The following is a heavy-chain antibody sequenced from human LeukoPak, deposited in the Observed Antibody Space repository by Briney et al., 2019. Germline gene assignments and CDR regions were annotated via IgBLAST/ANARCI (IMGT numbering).Heavy chain of an antibody. J-gene: IGHJ5*01. CDR2: INPGGDGP. CDR1: RDMLNSYH. V-gene: IGHV1-46*02. Sequence: GASVKVSCKAPRDMLNSYHIHWVRQAPGEGLEWMGMINPGGDGPNYSQKFRGRVDMTWDASANIVYMELSWLRPEDTAVYYCARAKGPPRPSWFNSWGQGPLVTVSS. CDR3: ARAKGPPRPSWFNS. D-gene: IGHD6-6*01.